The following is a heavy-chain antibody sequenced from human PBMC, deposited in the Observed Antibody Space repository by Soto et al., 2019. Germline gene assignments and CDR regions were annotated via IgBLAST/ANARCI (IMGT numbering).Heavy chain of an antibody. V-gene: IGHV4-34*01. CDR3: ARGEISAAAPHNWFDP. J-gene: IGHJ5*02. CDR2: INHSGST. D-gene: IGHD6-13*01. Sequence: QVQLQQWGAGLLKPSETLSLTCAVYGGSFSGYYWSWIRQPPGKGLEWIGEINHSGSTNYNPSLTSRVTISVDTSKYQFSLKLSSVTAADTAVYYCARGEISAAAPHNWFDPWGQGTLVTVSS. CDR1: GGSFSGYY.